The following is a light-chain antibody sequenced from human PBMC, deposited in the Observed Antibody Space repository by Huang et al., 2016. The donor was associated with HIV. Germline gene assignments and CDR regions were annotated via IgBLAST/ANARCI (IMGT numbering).Light chain of an antibody. CDR1: RSVSTN. Sequence: EIVMTQSPATLSVSPWERVTLSCKANRSVSTNLSWYQQRPVQAPRLLIYGASTRAPGFPARFSGSGSGTDFSLTISSLQSEDFARYYCHQYNNWLLSFGGGTRVDI. J-gene: IGKJ4*01. CDR3: HQYNNWLLS. CDR2: GAS. V-gene: IGKV3-15*01.